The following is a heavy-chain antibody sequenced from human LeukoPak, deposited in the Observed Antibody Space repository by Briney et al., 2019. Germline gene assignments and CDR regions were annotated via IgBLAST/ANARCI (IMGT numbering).Heavy chain of an antibody. CDR1: GFTFSSYW. CDR3: GTMSNYDSGGYYDS. V-gene: IGHV3-53*01. D-gene: IGHD3-22*01. CDR2: IYGAETA. Sequence: PGGSLRLSCAASGFTFSSYWMSWVRQAPGKGLQWVAVIYGAETANYADSVRGRFTISRDNAENTLYLQMNNLRVEDTALYYCGTMSNYDSGGYYDSWGLGTLVTVSS. J-gene: IGHJ5*01.